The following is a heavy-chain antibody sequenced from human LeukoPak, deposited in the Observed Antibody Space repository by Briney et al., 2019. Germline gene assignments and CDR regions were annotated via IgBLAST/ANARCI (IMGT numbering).Heavy chain of an antibody. CDR1: GFTYSDYY. J-gene: IGHJ6*03. CDR2: ISSSGSTI. D-gene: IGHD6-19*01. V-gene: IGHV3-11*01. Sequence: GGSLRLSCAASGFTYSDYYMSWIRQAPGKGLEWVSYISSSGSTIYYADSVKGRFTISRDNAKNSLYLQMNSLRAEDTAVYYCARGLYSSGWYEDYYYYYMDVWGKGTTVTISS. CDR3: ARGLYSSGWYEDYYYYYMDV.